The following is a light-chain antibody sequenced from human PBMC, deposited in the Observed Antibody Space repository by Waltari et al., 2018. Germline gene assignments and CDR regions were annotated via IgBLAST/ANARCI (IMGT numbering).Light chain of an antibody. CDR2: MVG. Sequence: QSALTQPASMSGSPGQSITIYCTGSSSDVGGYDYVSWYQQHPGKAPKLLIYMVGSRPAGIPYRVSGSKSGDTASLTISGLQPEDEADYYCSSFTNRHTYVFGTGTKVTVL. CDR3: SSFTNRHTYV. J-gene: IGLJ1*01. V-gene: IGLV2-14*01. CDR1: SSDVGGYDY.